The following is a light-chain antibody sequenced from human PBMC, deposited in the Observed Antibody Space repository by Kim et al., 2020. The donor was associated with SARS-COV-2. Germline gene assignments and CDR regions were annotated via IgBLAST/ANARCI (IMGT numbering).Light chain of an antibody. CDR1: SSDVGGYNY. Sequence: QSALTQPRSVSGSPGQSVTISCTGTSSDVGGYNYVSWYQQHPGKAPKLMIYDVNKRPSGVSDRFSGSKSGNMASLTISGLQAEDEADYYCCSYAGSYSLIFGGGTQLTVL. V-gene: IGLV2-11*01. CDR3: CSYAGSYSLI. CDR2: DVN. J-gene: IGLJ2*01.